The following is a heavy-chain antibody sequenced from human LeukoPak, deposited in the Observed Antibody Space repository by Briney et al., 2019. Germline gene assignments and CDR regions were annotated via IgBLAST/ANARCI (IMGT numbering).Heavy chain of an antibody. V-gene: IGHV3-23*01. CDR1: GFTFSSYA. CDR3: AKAYIVGATDDAFDI. J-gene: IGHJ3*02. D-gene: IGHD1-26*01. CDR2: ISGSGGST. Sequence: PGGSLRLSCAASGFTFSSYAMSWVPQAPGKGLAWVSAISGSGGSTYYAYSVKGRFTISRDNSKNTLYLQMNSLRAEDTAVYYCAKAYIVGATDDAFDIWGQGTVVTVSS.